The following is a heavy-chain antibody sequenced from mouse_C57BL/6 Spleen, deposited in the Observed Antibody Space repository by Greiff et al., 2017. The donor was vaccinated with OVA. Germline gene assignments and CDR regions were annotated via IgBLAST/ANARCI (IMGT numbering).Heavy chain of an antibody. V-gene: IGHV6-3*01. CDR3: TGKGWFAY. J-gene: IGHJ3*01. CDR2: IRLKSDNYAT. Sequence: EVKLVESGGGLVQPGGSMTLSCVASGFTFSNYWMNWVRQSPEKGLEWVAQIRLKSDNYATHYAESVKGRFTISRDDSKSGVYLQMNNLSAEDTGIYYCTGKGWFAYWGQGTLVTVSA. CDR1: GFTFSNYW.